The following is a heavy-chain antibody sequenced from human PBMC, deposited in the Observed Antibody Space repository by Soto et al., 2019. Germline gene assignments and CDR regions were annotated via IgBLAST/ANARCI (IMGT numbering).Heavy chain of an antibody. J-gene: IGHJ4*02. CDR3: ARRDLGYCSGGSCYSGFDY. V-gene: IGHV1-69*02. Sequence: QVQLVQSGAEVKKPGSSVKVSCKASGGTFSSYTISWVRQAPGQGLEWMGRIIPILGIANYAQKFQGRVTITADKSTSTAYMELSSLRSEVTAVYYCARRDLGYCSGGSCYSGFDYWGQGTLVTVSS. D-gene: IGHD2-15*01. CDR1: GGTFSSYT. CDR2: IIPILGIA.